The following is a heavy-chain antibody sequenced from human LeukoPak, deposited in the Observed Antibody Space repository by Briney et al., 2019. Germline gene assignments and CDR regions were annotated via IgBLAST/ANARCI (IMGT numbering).Heavy chain of an antibody. CDR1: GFTFSSYS. J-gene: IGHJ5*02. CDR2: ISSSSSYI. Sequence: GSLRLSCAASGFTFSSYSMNWVRQAPGKGLEWVSSISSSSSYIYYADSVKGRFTISRDNAKNSLYLQMNSLRAEDTAVYYCARDLTIEHWFDPWGQGTLVTVSS. CDR3: ARDLTIEHWFDP. V-gene: IGHV3-21*01. D-gene: IGHD3-10*01.